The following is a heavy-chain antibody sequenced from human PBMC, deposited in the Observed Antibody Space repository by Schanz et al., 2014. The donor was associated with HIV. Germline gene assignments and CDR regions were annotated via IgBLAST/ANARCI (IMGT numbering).Heavy chain of an antibody. J-gene: IGHJ6*02. CDR3: AREGSNYYGSGSYYKTYGMDV. CDR1: GITFSTSG. CDR2: IWYDGSKK. D-gene: IGHD3-10*01. Sequence: QVQLVESGGGVVQPGRSLRLSCAASGITFSTSGMHWVRQAPGKGLEWVAVIWYDGSKKYYADSVKGRFTISRDNSKNTLYLQMNSLRAEDTAVYYCAREGSNYYGSGSYYKTYGMDVWGQGTTVTVSS. V-gene: IGHV3-33*01.